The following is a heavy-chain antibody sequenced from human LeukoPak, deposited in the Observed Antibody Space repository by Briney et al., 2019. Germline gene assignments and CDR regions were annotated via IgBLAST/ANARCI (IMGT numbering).Heavy chain of an antibody. Sequence: GGSLRLSCAASGFTFSSYAMHWVRQAPGKGLEWVAVISYDGSNKYYADSVKGRFTISRDNSKNSLYLQMNSLRAEDTAVYYCAREIGYSDYWGQGTLVTVSS. CDR2: ISYDGSNK. D-gene: IGHD3-22*01. V-gene: IGHV3-30*04. CDR1: GFTFSSYA. J-gene: IGHJ4*02. CDR3: AREIGYSDY.